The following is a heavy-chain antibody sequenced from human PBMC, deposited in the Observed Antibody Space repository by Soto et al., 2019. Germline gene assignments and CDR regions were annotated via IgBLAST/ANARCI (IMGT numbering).Heavy chain of an antibody. CDR3: ARVRQLVGYFDYYMDV. V-gene: IGHV1-18*01. CDR2: IGAYNGNT. D-gene: IGHD6-6*01. Sequence: QVQLLQSGAEVKKPGASVKVSCKASGYTFTNYGITWVRQAPGQGLEWMGWIGAYNGNTDYTQRLQGRVTMTTDTPTSTAYIDLRGLTSDDTAVYYCARVRQLVGYFDYYMDVWDKGTTVTVSS. CDR1: GYTFTNYG. J-gene: IGHJ6*03.